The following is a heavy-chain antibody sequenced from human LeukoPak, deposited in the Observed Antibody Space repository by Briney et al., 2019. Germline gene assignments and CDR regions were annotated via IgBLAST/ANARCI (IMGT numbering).Heavy chain of an antibody. CDR2: INPSGGST. J-gene: IGHJ3*02. D-gene: IGHD3-22*01. CDR1: GYTFTSYY. V-gene: IGHV1-46*01. CDR3: ARMYYYDSSGSQVTDAFDI. Sequence: GASVKVPCKASGYTFTSYYILWVRQAPGQGLEWVGVINPSGGSTSYAQKFQGRVTMTSDTPTSTVYMDLSSLRSEDTAVYYCARMYYYDSSGSQVTDAFDIWGQGTMVTVSS.